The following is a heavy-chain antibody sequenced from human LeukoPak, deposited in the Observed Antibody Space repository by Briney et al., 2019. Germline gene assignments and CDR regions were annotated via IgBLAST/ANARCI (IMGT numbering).Heavy chain of an antibody. D-gene: IGHD3-22*01. V-gene: IGHV3-23*01. CDR1: GFTFSSYA. J-gene: IGHJ3*02. Sequence: GGSLRLSCAASGFTFSSYAMSWVRQAPGKGLEWVSALSGSAGSTYYADSVKGRFTISRDNSKNTLYLQMNSLRAEDTAVYYCARDSSGLDAFDIWGQGTMVTVSS. CDR3: ARDSSGLDAFDI. CDR2: LSGSAGST.